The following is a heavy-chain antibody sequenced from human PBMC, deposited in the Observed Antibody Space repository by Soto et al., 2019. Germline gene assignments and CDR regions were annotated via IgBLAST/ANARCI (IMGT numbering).Heavy chain of an antibody. V-gene: IGHV1-69*01. Sequence: QVQLVQSGAEVKKPGSSVKVSCKASGGTFSSYAISWVRQAPGQGLEWMGGIIPIFGTANYAQKFQGRVTITADESTSTAYMKLSSLRSEDTAVYYCARHLTPKDIVVVPAASPGSYYYGMDVWGQGTTVTVSS. CDR2: IIPIFGTA. CDR3: ARHLTPKDIVVVPAASPGSYYYGMDV. CDR1: GGTFSSYA. D-gene: IGHD2-2*01. J-gene: IGHJ6*02.